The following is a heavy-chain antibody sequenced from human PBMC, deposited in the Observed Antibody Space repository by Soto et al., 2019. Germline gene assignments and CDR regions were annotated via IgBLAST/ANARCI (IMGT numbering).Heavy chain of an antibody. V-gene: IGHV4-31*03. CDR2: IYYSGST. CDR1: GCSISSGGYY. CDR3: ARTGERWILGYYFDY. Sequence: PSETLSLTCTVSGCSISSGGYYWSWIRQHPGKGLEWIGYIYYSGSTYYNPSLKSRVTISVDTSKNQFSLKLSSVTAADTAVYYCARTGERWILGYYFDYWGQGTLVTVSS. D-gene: IGHD2-2*03. J-gene: IGHJ4*02.